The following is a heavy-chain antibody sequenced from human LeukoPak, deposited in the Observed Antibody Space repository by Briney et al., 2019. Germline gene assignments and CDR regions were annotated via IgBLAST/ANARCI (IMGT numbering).Heavy chain of an antibody. CDR1: GFTFSSYV. Sequence: RGSLRLSCVASGFTFSSYVMSWVRQAPGKGLEWVSAISGSGGSTYYADSVKGRFTISRDNSKNTLYMQMNSLRAEDTAVYYCAKSPEGVRNYWGQGTLVTVSS. D-gene: IGHD2-2*01. CDR3: AKSPEGVRNY. J-gene: IGHJ4*02. CDR2: ISGSGGST. V-gene: IGHV3-23*01.